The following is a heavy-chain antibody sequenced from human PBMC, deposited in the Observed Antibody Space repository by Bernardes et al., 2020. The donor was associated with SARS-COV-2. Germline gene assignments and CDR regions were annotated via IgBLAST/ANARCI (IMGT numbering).Heavy chain of an antibody. CDR3: ARGSAAVVSHFMLLFANWYFDL. CDR1: SGSFSGYY. J-gene: IGHJ2*01. D-gene: IGHD2-15*01. Sequence: SSTLSLTFAVYSGSFSGYYWSWIRQTPGKGLEWIGEINDSGSTKYNPALKSRVTISVDPSKNQFSLKLNSVTAADTAVYYCARGSAAVVSHFMLLFANWYFDLWGRGTLVTVSS. CDR2: INDSGST. V-gene: IGHV4-34*01.